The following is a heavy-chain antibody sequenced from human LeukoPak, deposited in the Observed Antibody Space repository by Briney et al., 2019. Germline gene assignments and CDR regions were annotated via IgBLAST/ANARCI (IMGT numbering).Heavy chain of an antibody. CDR3: ARGLQVNSVGATASFDY. CDR1: GFTFSSYA. CDR2: ISYDGSNK. Sequence: GGSLRLSCAASGFTFSSYAMHWVRQAPGKGLEWVAVISYDGSNKYYADSVKGRFTISRDNSKNTLYLQMNSLRAEDMAVYYCARGLQVNSVGATASFDYWGQGTLVTVSS. D-gene: IGHD1-26*01. V-gene: IGHV3-30-3*01. J-gene: IGHJ4*02.